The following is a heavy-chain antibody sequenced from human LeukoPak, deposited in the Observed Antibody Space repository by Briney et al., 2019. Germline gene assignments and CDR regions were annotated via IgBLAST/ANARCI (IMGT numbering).Heavy chain of an antibody. D-gene: IGHD4-11*01. CDR1: GFTFSSYA. J-gene: IGHJ5*02. CDR2: ISGSGGST. V-gene: IGHV3-23*01. CDR3: AKAVSKRLTTSFDH. Sequence: RTGGSLRLSCAASGFTFSSYAMSWVRQAPGKGLEWVSAISGSGGSTYYADSVKGRFTISRDNSKNTLYLQMNSLRAEDTAVYYCAKAVSKRLTTSFDHWGQGTLVTVSS.